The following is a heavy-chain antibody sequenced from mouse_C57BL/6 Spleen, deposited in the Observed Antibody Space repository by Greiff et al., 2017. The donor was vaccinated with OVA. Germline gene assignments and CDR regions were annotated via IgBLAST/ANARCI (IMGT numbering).Heavy chain of an antibody. V-gene: IGHV1-19*01. CDR2: INPYNGGT. CDR1: GYTFTDYY. CDR3: ANYYGSSSYAMDY. Sequence: DVKLQESGPVLVKPGASVKMSCKASGYTFTDYYMNWVKQSHGKSLEWIGVINPYNGGTSYNQKFKGKATLTVDKSSSTAYMELNSLTSEDSAVYYCANYYGSSSYAMDYWGQGTSVTVSS. J-gene: IGHJ4*01. D-gene: IGHD1-1*01.